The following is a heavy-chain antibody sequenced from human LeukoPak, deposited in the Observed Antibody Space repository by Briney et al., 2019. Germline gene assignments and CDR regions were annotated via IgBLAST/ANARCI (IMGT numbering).Heavy chain of an antibody. J-gene: IGHJ4*02. Sequence: GGSLSLSCALSGFTFCKYWVTCVPEAAGKGLEWGAHINQDGSEDHYLDSVKARFTISRENAKNSLSLQMNSLRAEDTAVYYCGRDGGVSGYDLLDYWGQGTLVTVSS. D-gene: IGHD5-12*01. CDR3: GRDGGVSGYDLLDY. V-gene: IGHV3-7*01. CDR2: INQDGSED. CDR1: GFTFCKYW.